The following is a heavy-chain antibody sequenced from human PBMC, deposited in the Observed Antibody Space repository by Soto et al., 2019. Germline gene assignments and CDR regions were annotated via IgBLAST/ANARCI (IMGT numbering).Heavy chain of an antibody. V-gene: IGHV3-7*01. D-gene: IGHD5-12*01. CDR2: IKQDGSEK. CDR1: GFTFGSYW. CDR3: ARSGPHFDH. J-gene: IGHJ4*02. Sequence: XGSLRLAFAASGFTFGSYWMSWVRQAPGKGLDWVANIKQDGSEKYYVDSVKGRFTISRDNAKNSLYLQMNSLRAEDTAVYYCARSGPHFDHWGQGTLVTVSS.